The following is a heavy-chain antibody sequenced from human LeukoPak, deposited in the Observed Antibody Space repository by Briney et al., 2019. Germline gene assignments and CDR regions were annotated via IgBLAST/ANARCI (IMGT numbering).Heavy chain of an antibody. V-gene: IGHV3-30*18. CDR1: GFTFSSYG. Sequence: GGSLRLSCAASGFTFSSYGMHWVRQAPGKGLEWVAVISYDGSNKYYADSVKGRFTISRDNSKNTLYLQMNSLRAEDTAVYYCAKDSDFWSGYYIPEPQGGFDYWGQGTLVTVSS. D-gene: IGHD3-3*01. CDR3: AKDSDFWSGYYIPEPQGGFDY. CDR2: ISYDGSNK. J-gene: IGHJ4*02.